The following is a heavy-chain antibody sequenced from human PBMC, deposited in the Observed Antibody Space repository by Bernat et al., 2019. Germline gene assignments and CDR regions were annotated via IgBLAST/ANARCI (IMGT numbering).Heavy chain of an antibody. CDR2: INHSGST. CDR3: ARGRFVGGSYRYLHNWFDP. D-gene: IGHD3-16*02. J-gene: IGHJ5*02. V-gene: IGHV4-34*01. Sequence: QVQLQQWGAGLLKPSETLSLTCAVYGGSFSGYYWSWIRQPPGKGLEWIGEINHSGSTNYNPSLKSRVTISVDTSKNQFSLKRSSVTAADTAVYYCARGRFVGGSYRYLHNWFDPWGQGTLVTVSS. CDR1: GGSFSGYY.